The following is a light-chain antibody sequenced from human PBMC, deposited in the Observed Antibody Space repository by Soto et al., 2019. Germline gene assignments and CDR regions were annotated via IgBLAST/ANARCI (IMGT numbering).Light chain of an antibody. CDR3: QQYNNWPRAT. CDR2: DAS. J-gene: IGKJ4*01. CDR1: QSINSN. Sequence: EIVLTPSPGTLSFSPLEIATLSCSASQSINSNLALYQQKPGQAPSLLIYDASSRATGIPNRFSGSGSGTDFTLTINKLEPGDSAVYYCQQYNNWPRATFGGGTKVDNK. V-gene: IGKV3-20*01.